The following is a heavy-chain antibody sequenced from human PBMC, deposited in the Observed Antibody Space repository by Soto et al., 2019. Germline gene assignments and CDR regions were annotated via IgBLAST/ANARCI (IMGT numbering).Heavy chain of an antibody. CDR3: ARDDYGGNFQAFDI. V-gene: IGHV4-31*03. Sequence: SETLSLTCTVSGGSISSGGYYWSWIRQHPGKGLEWIGYIYYSGSTYYNPSLKSRVTISVDTSKNQFSLKLSSVTAADTAVYYCARDDYGGNFQAFDIWGQGTMVTVSS. CDR1: GGSISSGGYY. J-gene: IGHJ3*02. CDR2: IYYSGST. D-gene: IGHD4-17*01.